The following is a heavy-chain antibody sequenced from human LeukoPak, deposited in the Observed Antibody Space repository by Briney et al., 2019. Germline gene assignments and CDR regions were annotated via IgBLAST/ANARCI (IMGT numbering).Heavy chain of an antibody. CDR3: ARAPCSSTSCYESLGTLFFDY. Sequence: PGGSLRLSCAASGFTFSSYGMSWVRQAPGKGLEWVANIKQDGSEKYYVDSVKGRFTISRDNAKNSLYLQMNSLRAEDTAVYYCARAPCSSTSCYESLGTLFFDYWGQGTLVTVSS. CDR1: GFTFSSYG. J-gene: IGHJ4*02. D-gene: IGHD2-2*01. CDR2: IKQDGSEK. V-gene: IGHV3-7*01.